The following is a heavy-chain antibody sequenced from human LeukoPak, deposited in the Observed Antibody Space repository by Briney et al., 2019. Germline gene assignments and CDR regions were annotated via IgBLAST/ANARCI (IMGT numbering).Heavy chain of an antibody. CDR3: TKDNYCQRATCHGGWFDP. CDR1: GSTIDDYA. V-gene: IGHV3-9*01. Sequence: GGSLRLSCAASGSTIDDYAMHWGRQAPGKGRGWGAGIYWNSGGAVSADSVQGRFPISRANAKTPLNLPLNTLRTQAAAFYYCTKDNYCQRATCHGGWFDPWGQGTLVTVSS. D-gene: IGHD2-15*01. CDR2: IYWNSGGA. J-gene: IGHJ5*02.